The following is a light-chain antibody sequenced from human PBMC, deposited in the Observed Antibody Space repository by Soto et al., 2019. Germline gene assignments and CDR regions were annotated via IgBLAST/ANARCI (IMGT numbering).Light chain of an antibody. Sequence: DIQMTQSPSTLSGPVGDRVTITCRASQTISSWLAWYQQKPGKAPKLLLYKASTLKSGVPSRFSGSGSGTEFTLTISSLQPDDFAPYYCQHYNSYSEAFGQGTKVELK. CDR2: KAS. J-gene: IGKJ1*01. V-gene: IGKV1-5*03. CDR1: QTISSW. CDR3: QHYNSYSEA.